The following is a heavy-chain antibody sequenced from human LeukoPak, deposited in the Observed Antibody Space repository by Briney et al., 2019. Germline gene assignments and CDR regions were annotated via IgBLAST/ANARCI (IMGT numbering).Heavy chain of an antibody. CDR2: IRSSGSPI. J-gene: IGHJ4*02. CDR3: VRDPDALDF. CDR1: GFTFSSYG. Sequence: GGSLRLSCAASGFTFSSYGMNWVRQAPGEGLEWVAYIRSSGSPIYYADSVKGRFTISRDNAKNSLYLQMNSLRDEDTAVYYCVRDPDALDFWGQGTPVTVSS. V-gene: IGHV3-48*02.